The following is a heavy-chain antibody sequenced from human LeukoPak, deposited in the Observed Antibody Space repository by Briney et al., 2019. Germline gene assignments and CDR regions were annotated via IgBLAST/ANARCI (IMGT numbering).Heavy chain of an antibody. D-gene: IGHD6-13*01. CDR2: ISGSGGST. Sequence: PGGPLRLSCAASGFTFSSYAMSWVRQAPGKGLEWVSAISGSGGSTYYADSVKGRFTISRDNSKNTLYLQMNSLRAEDTAVYYCAKGSSSWYTGVYDYWGQGTLVTVSS. CDR3: AKGSSSWYTGVYDY. J-gene: IGHJ4*02. CDR1: GFTFSSYA. V-gene: IGHV3-23*01.